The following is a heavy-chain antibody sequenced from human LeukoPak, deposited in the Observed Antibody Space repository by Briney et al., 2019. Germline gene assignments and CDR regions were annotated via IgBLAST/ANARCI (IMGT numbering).Heavy chain of an antibody. J-gene: IGHJ4*02. CDR3: AKALVRGVTAPDY. CDR1: GFTFSSYA. Sequence: GGSLRLSCAASGFTFSSYAMSRVRQAPGKGLEWVSRIGKSGDSTKYADSVKGRFTISRDNSKNTLYLQMNSLRAEDTAVYYCAKALVRGVTAPDYWGQGTLVTVSS. D-gene: IGHD3-10*01. CDR2: IGKSGDST. V-gene: IGHV3-23*01.